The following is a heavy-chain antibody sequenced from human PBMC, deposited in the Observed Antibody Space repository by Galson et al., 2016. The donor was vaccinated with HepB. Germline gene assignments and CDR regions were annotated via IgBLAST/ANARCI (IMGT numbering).Heavy chain of an antibody. CDR2: ISYDGSTK. Sequence: SLRLSCAASGFIFSSYAMHWVRQAPGKGLEWVAVISYDGSTKYYADSVKGRFTISRDNSKNIVYLQMNSLRAEDTALYYCARPTTRGYIDYESPFDYGGQGTVVTVSS. CDR1: GFIFSSYA. V-gene: IGHV3-30-3*01. CDR3: ARPTTRGYIDYESPFDY. D-gene: IGHD5-12*01. J-gene: IGHJ4*02.